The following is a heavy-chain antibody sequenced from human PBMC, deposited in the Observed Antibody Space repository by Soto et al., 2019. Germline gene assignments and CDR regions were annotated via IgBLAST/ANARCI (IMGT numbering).Heavy chain of an antibody. CDR2: INSDGSST. Sequence: EVQLVESGGGLVQPGGSLRLSCAASGFTFSSYWMHWVRQAPGKGLVWVSRINSDGSSTSYADSVKGRFTISRDNAKNTLYLQMNSLRAEDTAVYYCARRSITGTRGYGMDVWGQETTVTVSS. CDR3: ARRSITGTRGYGMDV. J-gene: IGHJ6*02. V-gene: IGHV3-74*01. D-gene: IGHD1-20*01. CDR1: GFTFSSYW.